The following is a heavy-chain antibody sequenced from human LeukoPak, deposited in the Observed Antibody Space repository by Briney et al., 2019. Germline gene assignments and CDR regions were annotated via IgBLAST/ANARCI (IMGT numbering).Heavy chain of an antibody. CDR3: ARLPSGYPDWFDP. D-gene: IGHD3-16*02. CDR1: GGSISSYY. CDR2: IHHSGST. J-gene: IGHJ5*02. V-gene: IGHV4-59*08. Sequence: PSETLSLTCTVSGGSISSYYWSWIRQPPGKGLEWIGTIHHSGSTYYNPSLKSRVTISIDTPKNQFFLNLASVTAADTAVYYCARLPSGYPDWFDPWGQGSLVTVSS.